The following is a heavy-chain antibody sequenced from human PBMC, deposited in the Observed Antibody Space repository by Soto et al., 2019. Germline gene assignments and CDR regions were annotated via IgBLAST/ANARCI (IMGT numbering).Heavy chain of an antibody. Sequence: QVQLVQSGDEVKKPGASVKVSCKASGYIFVNYGIAWVRQAPRQGLEWMGRISPYTGNTHSASKVQGRLTMTTDTSTSTAYMDLGSLTSDDTAVYYCGMVDNYVTPTPQDVWGQGTTVTVSS. J-gene: IGHJ6*02. CDR3: GMVDNYVTPTPQDV. CDR2: ISPYTGNT. V-gene: IGHV1-18*01. CDR1: GYIFVNYG. D-gene: IGHD3-16*01.